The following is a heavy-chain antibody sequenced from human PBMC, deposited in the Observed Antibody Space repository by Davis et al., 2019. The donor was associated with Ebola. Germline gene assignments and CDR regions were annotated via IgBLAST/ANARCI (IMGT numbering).Heavy chain of an antibody. J-gene: IGHJ6*02. CDR3: TTGEDIVDLLGMDV. CDR1: GFTFSNAW. V-gene: IGHV3-15*01. CDR2: IKSKTDGGTT. D-gene: IGHD5-12*01. Sequence: GESLKISCAASGFTFSNAWMSWVRQAPGKGLEWVGRIKSKTDGGTTDYAAPVKGRFTISRDDSKNTLYLQMNSLKTEDTAVYYCTTGEDIVDLLGMDVWGQGTTVTVSS.